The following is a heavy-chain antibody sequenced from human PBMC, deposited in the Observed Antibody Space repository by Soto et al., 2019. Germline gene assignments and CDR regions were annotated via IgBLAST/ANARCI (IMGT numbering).Heavy chain of an antibody. V-gene: IGHV1-69*13. Sequence: SVKVSCKASGATFSGSAFSWVRQAPGQGLEWMGGITPTLGTTNYAQHLQGRVTITADESTGTSFMELTSLTSADTAVYYCARGFTTEATIEGFDYWGQGTLVTVSS. CDR3: ARGFTTEATIEGFDY. CDR1: GATFSGSA. CDR2: ITPTLGTT. D-gene: IGHD1-1*01. J-gene: IGHJ4*02.